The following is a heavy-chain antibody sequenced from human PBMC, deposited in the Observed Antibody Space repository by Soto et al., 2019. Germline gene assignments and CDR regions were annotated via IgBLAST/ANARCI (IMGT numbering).Heavy chain of an antibody. CDR3: ARSVPGYDYIWGSYRQKENPFEY. D-gene: IGHD3-16*02. Sequence: ASVKVSCKASGYTFTSYAMHCVRQAPGQRLEWMGWINAGNGNTKYSQKFQGRVTITRDTSASTAYMELSSLRSEDTAVYYCARSVPGYDYIWGSYRQKENPFEYWGQGTLVTVSS. V-gene: IGHV1-3*01. CDR1: GYTFTSYA. J-gene: IGHJ4*02. CDR2: INAGNGNT.